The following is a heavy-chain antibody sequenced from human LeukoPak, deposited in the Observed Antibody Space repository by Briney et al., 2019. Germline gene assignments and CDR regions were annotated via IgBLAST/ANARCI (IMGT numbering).Heavy chain of an antibody. Sequence: GGSLRLSCAASGFIFSNYGMSWVRQAPGEGLEWVANLNQDGSEKNYVDSVRGRFTISRDNAKNSLYLQMNSLRVEDTALYYCARDSGTCTGCAFDMWGQGTMVTVSS. CDR2: LNQDGSEK. D-gene: IGHD2-15*01. V-gene: IGHV3-7*01. J-gene: IGHJ3*02. CDR3: ARDSGTCTGCAFDM. CDR1: GFIFSNYG.